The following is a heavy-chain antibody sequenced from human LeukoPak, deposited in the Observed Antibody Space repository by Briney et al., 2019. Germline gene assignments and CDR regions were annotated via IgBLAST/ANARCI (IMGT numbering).Heavy chain of an antibody. Sequence: ASVKVSCKASGYTFTDYYIHWVRQAPGQGLEWMGWISAYNCNTNYAQKLQGRVTMTTDTSTSTAYMELRSLRSDDTAVYYCARLLLWFGEPSYYFDYWGQGTLVTVSS. V-gene: IGHV1-18*04. D-gene: IGHD3-10*01. J-gene: IGHJ4*02. CDR3: ARLLLWFGEPSYYFDY. CDR1: GYTFTDYY. CDR2: ISAYNCNT.